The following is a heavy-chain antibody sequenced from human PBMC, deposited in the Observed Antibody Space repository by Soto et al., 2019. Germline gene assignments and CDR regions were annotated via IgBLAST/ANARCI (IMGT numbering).Heavy chain of an antibody. Sequence: QVQLVQSGAEVKKPGSSVKVSCKASGGTFSSYAISCVRQAPGQGLEWMGGIIPIFGTANYAQKFQGRVTNTPEEXXRXAXXELSSLRSEDTAVYYCARAIVVVVAATPKVNWFDPWGQGTLVTVSS. J-gene: IGHJ5*02. CDR2: IIPIFGTA. D-gene: IGHD2-15*01. CDR1: GGTFSSYA. CDR3: ARAIVVVVAATPKVNWFDP. V-gene: IGHV1-69*05.